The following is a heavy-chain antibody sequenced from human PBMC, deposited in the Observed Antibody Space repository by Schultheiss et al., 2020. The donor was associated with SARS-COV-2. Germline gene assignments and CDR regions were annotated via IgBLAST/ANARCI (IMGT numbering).Heavy chain of an antibody. J-gene: IGHJ6*02. Sequence: TLSLTCTVSGGAISRGGFHWSWIRQHPGKGLEWLALIYWNDDKRYSPSLKSRLTITKDTSKNQAVLTMTNMDPVDTATYYCAHWPYYYGMDVWGQGTTVTVSS. CDR2: IYWNDDK. V-gene: IGHV2-5*08. CDR3: AHWPYYYGMDV. CDR1: GGAISRGGFH.